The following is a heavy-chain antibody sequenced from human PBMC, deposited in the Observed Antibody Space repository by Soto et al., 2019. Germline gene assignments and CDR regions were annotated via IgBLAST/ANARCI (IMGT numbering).Heavy chain of an antibody. J-gene: IGHJ6*02. CDR1: GFTFSSYG. V-gene: IGHV3-30*18. Sequence: GGSLRLSCAASGFTFSSYGMHWVRQAPGKGLEWVAVISYDGSNKYYADSVKGRFTISRDNSKNTLYLQMNSLRAEDTAVYYCANSESSSMVRGVISPPHYYYYGMDVWGQGTTVTVSS. CDR3: ANSESSSMVRGVISPPHYYYYGMDV. D-gene: IGHD3-10*01. CDR2: ISYDGSNK.